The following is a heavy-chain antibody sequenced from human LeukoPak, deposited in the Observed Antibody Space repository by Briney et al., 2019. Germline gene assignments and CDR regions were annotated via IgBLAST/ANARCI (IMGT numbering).Heavy chain of an antibody. D-gene: IGHD6-13*01. V-gene: IGHV4-38-2*02. CDR1: GSSISTGYF. Sequence: SETLSLPCTVSGSSISTGYFWAWIRQPPGKGLEGIGSIYHSGNTYYNPSLKSRVTLSVDTSKNQFSLKLTSVTAADTAVYYCARRDSSSWDTYPIFDYWGQGTLVTVSS. J-gene: IGHJ4*02. CDR2: IYHSGNT. CDR3: ARRDSSSWDTYPIFDY.